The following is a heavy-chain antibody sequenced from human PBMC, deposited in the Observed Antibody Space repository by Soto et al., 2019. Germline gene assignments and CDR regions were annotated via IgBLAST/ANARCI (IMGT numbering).Heavy chain of an antibody. CDR2: INQGGSS. J-gene: IGHJ4*02. CDR1: AGSLSGYY. V-gene: IGHV4-34*01. D-gene: IGHD6-19*01. CDR3: ARGSQWLDY. Sequence: SETLSLTCAVDAGSLSGYYWRLIRQRPGKGREWSGEINQGGSSNYNPSLKSRVTTSLDTSKNQLSLKLKSVTAADTAVYYCARGSQWLDYWGQGTMVTVSS.